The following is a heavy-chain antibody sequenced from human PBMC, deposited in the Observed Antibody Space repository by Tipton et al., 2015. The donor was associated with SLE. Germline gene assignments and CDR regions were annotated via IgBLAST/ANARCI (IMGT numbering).Heavy chain of an antibody. Sequence: LRLSCTVSGDSISRGNYWGWIRQAPGKGLEWMGSMHYSGSTYQNLSLKSRVTISIDTSRNQLSLKLSSVTAADTAVYYCVVCSPSSCSYFDYWGQGRLVTVSS. CDR2: MHYSGST. V-gene: IGHV4-38-2*02. D-gene: IGHD2-2*01. CDR3: VVCSPSSCSYFDY. J-gene: IGHJ4*02. CDR1: GDSISRGNY.